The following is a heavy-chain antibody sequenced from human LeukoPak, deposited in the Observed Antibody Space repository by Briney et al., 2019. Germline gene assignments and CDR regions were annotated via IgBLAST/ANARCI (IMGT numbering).Heavy chain of an antibody. CDR3: AKVSGDYYDSSGYEFFDY. CDR2: ISWNSGSI. V-gene: IGHV3-9*01. CDR1: GFTFDDYA. Sequence: GGSLRVSCAASGFTFDDYAMHWVRQAPGKGVEWVSGISWNSGSIGYADSVKGRFTISRDNAKNSLYLQMNSLRAEDTALYYCAKVSGDYYDSSGYEFFDYWGQGTLVTVSS. J-gene: IGHJ4*02. D-gene: IGHD3-22*01.